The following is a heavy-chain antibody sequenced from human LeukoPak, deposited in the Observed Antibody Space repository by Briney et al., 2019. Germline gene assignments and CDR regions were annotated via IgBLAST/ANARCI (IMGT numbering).Heavy chain of an antibody. CDR1: GFIFNTYW. CDR3: ARTKFVVGTHFFCSFDY. V-gene: IGHV3-7*01. Sequence: PGGSLRLSCAASGFIFNTYWMSWVRQAPGKGREWVAKINQDGSEKYYVESVKGRFTISRDNAKNSLYLQMNSLRAEDTAVYYCARTKFVVGTHFFCSFDYWRQGALVTVSS. CDR2: INQDGSEK. D-gene: IGHD2-21*02. J-gene: IGHJ4*02.